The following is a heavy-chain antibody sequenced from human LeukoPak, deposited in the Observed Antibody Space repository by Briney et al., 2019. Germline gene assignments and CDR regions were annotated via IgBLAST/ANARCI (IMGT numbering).Heavy chain of an antibody. Sequence: QPGGSLRLSCAASGFTFSSYAMSWVRQAPGKGLEWVSAISGSGGSTYYADSVKGRSTISRDNSKNTLYLQMNSLRAEDTAVYYCAKLGGSYYAHYFDYWGQGTLVTVSS. J-gene: IGHJ4*02. V-gene: IGHV3-23*01. CDR3: AKLGGSYYAHYFDY. D-gene: IGHD1-26*01. CDR1: GFTFSSYA. CDR2: ISGSGGST.